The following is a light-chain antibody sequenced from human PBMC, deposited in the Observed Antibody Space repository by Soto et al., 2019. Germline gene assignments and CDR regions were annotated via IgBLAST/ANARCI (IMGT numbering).Light chain of an antibody. V-gene: IGKV3-20*01. J-gene: IGKJ1*01. CDR1: QSVSSGY. CDR2: GAS. CDR3: QQYGTSPWT. Sequence: DIVLTQSPGTLYLSPGARAPLSCRASQSVSSGYLAWYQQRPGQAPRLLIYGASTRATGIPDRFSGSGSGTDFTLTISRLEPEDFAVYYCQQYGTSPWTFGQGTKVDIK.